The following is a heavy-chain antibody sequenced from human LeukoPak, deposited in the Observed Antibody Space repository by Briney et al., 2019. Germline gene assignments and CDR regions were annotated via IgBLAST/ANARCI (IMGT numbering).Heavy chain of an antibody. D-gene: IGHD5-12*01. J-gene: IGHJ4*02. V-gene: IGHV4-39*07. CDR3: ARGGSDIAPFDH. Sequence: SETLSLTCTVSGGSISSSSYYWGWIRQPPGKGLEWIGSIYYSGSTYYNPSLKSRVTISVDTSKNQFSLKLSSVTAADTAVYYCARGGSDIAPFDHWGQGTLVTVSS. CDR2: IYYSGST. CDR1: GGSISSSSYY.